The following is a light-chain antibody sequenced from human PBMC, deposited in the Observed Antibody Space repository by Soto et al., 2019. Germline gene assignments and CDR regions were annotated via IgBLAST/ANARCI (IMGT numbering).Light chain of an antibody. V-gene: IGKV3-15*01. J-gene: IGKJ2*01. CDR3: QQYNNWPPMYT. CDR2: GAS. CDR1: QSVSSN. Sequence: EIVMTQSPATLSVSPGERATLSCRASQSVSSNLAWYQQKPGQAPRLLIYGASTRATGIPARFSGSGSEKEFTLTFSSLQSEDFAVYYCQQYNNWPPMYTFGQGTKLEIK.